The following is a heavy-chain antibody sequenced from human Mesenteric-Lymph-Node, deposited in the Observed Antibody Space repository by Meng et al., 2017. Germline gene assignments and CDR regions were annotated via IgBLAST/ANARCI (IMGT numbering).Heavy chain of an antibody. Sequence: SETLSLTCTVSGGSISSSSYYWGWIRQPPGKGLEWIGSIYYSGSTYYNPSLKSRVTISVDTSKNQFSLELSSVTAADTAVYFCASSGLIRGVIDYWGQGTLVTVSS. CDR3: ASSGLIRGVIDY. CDR1: GGSISSSSYY. J-gene: IGHJ4*02. CDR2: IYYSGST. D-gene: IGHD3-10*01. V-gene: IGHV4-39*07.